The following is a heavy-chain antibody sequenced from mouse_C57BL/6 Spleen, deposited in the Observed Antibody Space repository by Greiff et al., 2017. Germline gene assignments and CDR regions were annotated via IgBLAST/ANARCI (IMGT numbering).Heavy chain of an antibody. CDR1: GYTFTSYW. V-gene: IGHV1-55*01. CDR3: ARFATPDY. Sequence: QVQLQQPGAELVKPGASVKMSCKASGYTFTSYWITWVKQRPGQGLEWIGDIYPRSGNTYYNEKFKGKATLTADKSSSTAYMELRSLTSEDSAVYFCARFATPDYWGQGTTRTVSS. J-gene: IGHJ2*01. CDR2: IYPRSGNT.